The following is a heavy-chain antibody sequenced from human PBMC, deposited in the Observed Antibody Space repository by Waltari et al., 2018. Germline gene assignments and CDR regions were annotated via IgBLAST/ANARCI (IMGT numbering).Heavy chain of an antibody. D-gene: IGHD5-18*01. CDR2: IYYSGST. CDR3: ARGHTAMVTGFDY. V-gene: IGHV4-59*01. J-gene: IGHJ4*02. Sequence: QVQLQQWGAGLLKPSETLSLTCTVSGGSISSYYWSWIRQPPGKGLEWIGYIYYSGSTNYNPSLKSRVTISVDTSKNQFSLKLSSVTAADTAVYYCARGHTAMVTGFDYWGQGTLVTVSS. CDR1: GGSISSYY.